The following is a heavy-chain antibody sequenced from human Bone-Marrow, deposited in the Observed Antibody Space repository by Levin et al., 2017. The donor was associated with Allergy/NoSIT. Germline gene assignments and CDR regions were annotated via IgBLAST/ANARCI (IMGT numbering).Heavy chain of an antibody. J-gene: IGHJ4*02. CDR3: TREDGSTIDY. CDR1: GGSISSGGNY. D-gene: IGHD1/OR15-1a*01. V-gene: IGHV4-31*03. CDR2: IYHSGNT. Sequence: SQTLSLTCTVSGGSISSGGNYWSWIRQQPGKGLEWIGYIYHSGNTYYNPSLKSRVMISVDTSKNQFSLKVSSVTAADTAVYYCTREDGSTIDYWGQGVLVTVSS.